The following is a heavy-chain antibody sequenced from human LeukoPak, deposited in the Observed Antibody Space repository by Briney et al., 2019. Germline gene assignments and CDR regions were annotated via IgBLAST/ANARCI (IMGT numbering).Heavy chain of an antibody. CDR2: IYSGGST. CDR3: AIGYCSGGSCYFDY. D-gene: IGHD2-15*01. CDR1: GFTVSSNY. Sequence: GGSLRLSCAASGFTVSSNYMSWVRQAPGKGLEWVSVIYSGGSTYYADSVKGRFTISRDNSKNTLYLQMNSLRAEDTAVYYCAIGYCSGGSCYFDYWGQGTLVTVSS. J-gene: IGHJ4*02. V-gene: IGHV3-53*01.